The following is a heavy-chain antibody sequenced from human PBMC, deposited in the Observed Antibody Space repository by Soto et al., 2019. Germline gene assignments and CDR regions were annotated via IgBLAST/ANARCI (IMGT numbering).Heavy chain of an antibody. D-gene: IGHD3-3*01. Sequence: PWGSLRLSCAASGFTFISYAIIFFRHSPFRWLEWVSAISGSGGSTYYADSVKGRFTISRDNSKNTLYLQMNSLRAEDTAVYHCAKEDFWSGYYTGMGYFDYWGQGTLVTVSS. CDR2: ISGSGGST. CDR1: GFTFISYA. V-gene: IGHV3-23*01. J-gene: IGHJ4*02. CDR3: AKEDFWSGYYTGMGYFDY.